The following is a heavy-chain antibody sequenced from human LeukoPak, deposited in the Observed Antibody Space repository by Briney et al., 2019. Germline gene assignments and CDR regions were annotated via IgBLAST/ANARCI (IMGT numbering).Heavy chain of an antibody. D-gene: IGHD4-17*01. J-gene: IGHJ3*02. Sequence: SETPSLTCAVSDDSFSSHYWTWIRQPPGKGLEWIGYISYIGSTNYNPSLKSRVTISIDTSKNQFSLKLSSVTAADTAVYYCARDLVTVTKGFDIWGQGTMVSVSS. CDR1: DDSFSSHY. CDR3: ARDLVTVTKGFDI. CDR2: ISYIGST. V-gene: IGHV4-59*11.